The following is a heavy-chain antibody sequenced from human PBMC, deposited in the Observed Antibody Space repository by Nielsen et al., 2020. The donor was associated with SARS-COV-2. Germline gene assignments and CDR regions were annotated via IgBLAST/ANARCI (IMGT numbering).Heavy chain of an antibody. D-gene: IGHD4/OR15-4a*01. V-gene: IGHV3-7*02. CDR1: GFNFRGYW. CDR2: IKLEGSEK. J-gene: IGHJ4*02. Sequence: GGSLRLSCVVSGFNFRGYWMTWVRQAPGKGLEWVGNIKLEGSEKYYVDSVKGRFTISRDNARNTLYLQMNSLRVEDTAVYYCARVGSYGDPEYLDYWGQGALVTVSS. CDR3: ARVGSYGDPEYLDY.